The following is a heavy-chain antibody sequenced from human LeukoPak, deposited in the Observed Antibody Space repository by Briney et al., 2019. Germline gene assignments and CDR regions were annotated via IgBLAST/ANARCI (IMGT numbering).Heavy chain of an antibody. CDR2: IYHSGST. Sequence: PSETLSLTCAVSGGSLSSGGYSWNWIRQPPGKGLEWIGYIYHSGSTYYNPSLKSRVTISVDRSKNQFSLKLSSVTAADTAVYYCARSPYCSTTSCHTFDYWGQGTLVTVSS. CDR3: ARSPYCSTTSCHTFDY. V-gene: IGHV4-30-2*01. J-gene: IGHJ4*02. CDR1: GGSLSSGGYS. D-gene: IGHD2-2*02.